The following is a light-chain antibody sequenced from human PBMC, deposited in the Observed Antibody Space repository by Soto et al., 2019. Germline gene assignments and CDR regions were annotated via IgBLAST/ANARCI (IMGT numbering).Light chain of an antibody. CDR1: QSISPY. CDR3: QQSNSYPWT. Sequence: IQMTQSPSTLSASAGDRVTITCRASQSISPYLAWYQQKPGKAPKLLIYMASSLQSGVPSRFSDSGSGTEFTLTISSLQPDDFTTYYCQQSNSYPWTFGQGTQVDIK. CDR2: MAS. J-gene: IGKJ1*01. V-gene: IGKV1-5*03.